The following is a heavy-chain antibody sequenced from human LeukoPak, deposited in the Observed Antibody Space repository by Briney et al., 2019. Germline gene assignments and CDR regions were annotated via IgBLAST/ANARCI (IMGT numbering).Heavy chain of an antibody. CDR3: ARGLGDYYDNSGYEYYFDY. V-gene: IGHV4-31*03. CDR1: GGSISSGGYY. D-gene: IGHD3-22*01. Sequence: SQTLSLTCTVSGGSISSGGYYWSWIRQHPGKGLEWIGYIYYSGSTYYNPSLKSRVTMSVDTSKNQFSLKLSSVTAADTAVYYCARGLGDYYDNSGYEYYFDYWGQGTLVTVSS. CDR2: IYYSGST. J-gene: IGHJ4*02.